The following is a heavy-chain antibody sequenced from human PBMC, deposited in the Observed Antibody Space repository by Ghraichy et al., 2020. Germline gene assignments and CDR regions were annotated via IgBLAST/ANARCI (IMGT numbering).Heavy chain of an antibody. J-gene: IGHJ5*02. D-gene: IGHD2-2*01. CDR2: IYYSGST. CDR3: ARAGDCSSTSCHRGWFDP. CDR1: GGSISSGGYY. Sequence: SETLSLTCTVSGGSISSGGYYWSWIRQHPGKGLEWIGYIYYSGSTYYNPSLKSRVTISVDTSKNQFSLKLSSVTAADTAVYYCARAGDCSSTSCHRGWFDPWGQGTLVTVSS. V-gene: IGHV4-31*03.